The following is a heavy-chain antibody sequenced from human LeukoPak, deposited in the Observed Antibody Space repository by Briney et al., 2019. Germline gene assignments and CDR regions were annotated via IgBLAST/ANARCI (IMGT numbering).Heavy chain of an antibody. J-gene: IGHJ4*02. Sequence: ASVKVSCKASGYTFTSYGISWVRQAPGQGLEWMGWISDYNGNTDYPQKLQGRVTMTTDTSTSTAYMELRSLRSDDTAVYYCARDLTMVRGVIRYYFDYWGQGTLVTVSS. CDR3: ARDLTMVRGVIRYYFDY. V-gene: IGHV1-18*04. D-gene: IGHD3-10*01. CDR2: ISDYNGNT. CDR1: GYTFTSYG.